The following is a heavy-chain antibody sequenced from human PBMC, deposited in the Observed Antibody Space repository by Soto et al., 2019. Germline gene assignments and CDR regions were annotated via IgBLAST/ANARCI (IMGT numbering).Heavy chain of an antibody. D-gene: IGHD3-22*01. V-gene: IGHV4-59*01. CDR3: EREYESSGYYQPIEY. J-gene: IGHJ4*02. Sequence: ETLSLAGRVSGGSISSYYWSWIRQPPGKGLEWIGYIYNSGSTNYNPSLKSRVTISVDTSKNQLSLKLSSMTAADTAVYYCEREYESSGYYQPIEYWGQGTLVTVYS. CDR2: IYNSGST. CDR1: GGSISSYY.